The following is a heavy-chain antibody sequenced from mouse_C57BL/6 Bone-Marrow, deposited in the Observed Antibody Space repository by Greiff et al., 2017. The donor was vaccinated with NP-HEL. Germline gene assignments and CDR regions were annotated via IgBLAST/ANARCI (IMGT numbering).Heavy chain of an antibody. J-gene: IGHJ3*01. Sequence: DVKLVESGGDLVKPGGSLKLSCAASGFTFSSYGMSWVRQTPDKRLEWVATISSGGSYTYYLDSVKGRFTISRDNAKNTLYLQMSSLKSEDTAMYYCAGSTAQAIAYWGQGTLVTVSA. V-gene: IGHV5-6*02. D-gene: IGHD3-2*02. CDR3: AGSTAQAIAY. CDR2: ISSGGSYT. CDR1: GFTFSSYG.